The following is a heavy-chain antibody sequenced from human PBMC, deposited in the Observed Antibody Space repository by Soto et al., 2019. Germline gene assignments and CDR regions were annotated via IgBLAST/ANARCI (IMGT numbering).Heavy chain of an antibody. V-gene: IGHV4-4*02. CDR1: GGSISSSNW. D-gene: IGHD6-19*01. Sequence: QVQLQESGPGLVKPSGTLSLTCAVSGGSISSSNWWIWVRQPPGKGLEWIGDIYHSGSTNYNPSLKSRVTIYVDKSMNQCSLKLSSVTAADTAVYYCARGSSYSSGWAFDYWGQGTLVTVSS. CDR3: ARGSSYSSGWAFDY. CDR2: IYHSGST. J-gene: IGHJ4*02.